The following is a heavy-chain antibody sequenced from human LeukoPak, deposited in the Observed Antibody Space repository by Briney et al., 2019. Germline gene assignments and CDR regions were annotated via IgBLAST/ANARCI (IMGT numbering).Heavy chain of an antibody. D-gene: IGHD6-13*01. CDR1: GGSISSYY. CDR2: IYYSGST. Sequence: SVTLSLTCTVSGGSISSYYWSWVRQPPGKGLEWIGYIYYSGSTNYNPSLKSRVTISVDTSKNQFSLKLSSVTAADTAVYYCARDMGIAAVFDPWGQGTLVTVSS. J-gene: IGHJ5*02. CDR3: ARDMGIAAVFDP. V-gene: IGHV4-59*01.